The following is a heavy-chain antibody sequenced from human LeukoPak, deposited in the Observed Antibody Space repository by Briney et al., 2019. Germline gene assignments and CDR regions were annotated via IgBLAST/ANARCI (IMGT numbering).Heavy chain of an antibody. D-gene: IGHD3-10*01. Sequence: GESLKISCQASGYTFAKYWIGWVRQMPGKGLEWMGIIYPGDSDTRYGPSFQGQVTISVDKSINTAYLQWSSLKASDTAMYYCARLYYGSGSSPHYWGQGTLVTVSS. CDR1: GYTFAKYW. CDR3: ARLYYGSGSSPHY. V-gene: IGHV5-51*01. J-gene: IGHJ4*02. CDR2: IYPGDSDT.